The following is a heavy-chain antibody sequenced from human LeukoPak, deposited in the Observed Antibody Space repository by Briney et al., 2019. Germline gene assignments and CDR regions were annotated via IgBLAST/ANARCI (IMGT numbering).Heavy chain of an antibody. D-gene: IGHD2-2*01. J-gene: IGHJ4*02. CDR1: GYTFTDYY. CDR3: AGANFLYCSSSTCLFDY. V-gene: IGHV1-2*02. CDR2: INPNDGDT. Sequence: ASVKVPCKASGYTFTDYYMHWVRQAPGQGFEWMGWINPNDGDTNYAQKFQGRVTMTRDTSISTAHMEVSRLRSDDTAVYYCAGANFLYCSSSTCLFDYWGQGTLVTVSS.